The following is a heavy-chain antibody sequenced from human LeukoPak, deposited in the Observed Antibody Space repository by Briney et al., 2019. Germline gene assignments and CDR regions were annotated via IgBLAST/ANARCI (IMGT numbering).Heavy chain of an antibody. J-gene: IGHJ4*02. CDR3: ARRGRRAVAVPFDY. Sequence: SETLSLTCAVYGGSFSGYYWSWIRQPPGKGLEWIWEINHSGSTNYNPSLKSRVTISVDTSKNQFSLKLSSVTAADTAVYYCARRGRRAVAVPFDYWGQGTLVTVSS. CDR1: GGSFSGYY. CDR2: INHSGST. D-gene: IGHD6-19*01. V-gene: IGHV4-34*01.